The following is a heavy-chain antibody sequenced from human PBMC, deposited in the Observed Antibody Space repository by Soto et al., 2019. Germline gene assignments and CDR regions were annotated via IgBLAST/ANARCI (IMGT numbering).Heavy chain of an antibody. J-gene: IGHJ4*02. Sequence: PSETLSLTCTVFGGSISSYYWSWIGQPPGKGQEWIEYNYYSGNTNYNPSLKSRVTIAVDTSKNQFSLKLSSVTAAVTAVYYCARGRGSYRYQVHYFDYWGQGTLVTVSS. CDR2: NYYSGNT. D-gene: IGHD3-16*02. CDR1: GGSISSYY. V-gene: IGHV4-59*01. CDR3: ARGRGSYRYQVHYFDY.